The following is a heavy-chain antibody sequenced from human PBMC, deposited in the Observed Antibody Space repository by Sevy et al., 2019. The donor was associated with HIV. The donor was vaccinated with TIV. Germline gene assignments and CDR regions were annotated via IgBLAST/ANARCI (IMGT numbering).Heavy chain of an antibody. CDR2: INSHGTIT. CDR1: GFTFSSHW. CDR3: ARGQLLQFLEWASYGLDV. V-gene: IGHV3-74*01. D-gene: IGHD3-3*01. J-gene: IGHJ6*02. Sequence: GGSLRLSCAVSGFTFSSHWMFWVRQAPGKGLVWVSHINSHGTITNYADSVKGRFAISRGNTKNTIYLQMNSLRAEDTAVYYCARGQLLQFLEWASYGLDVWGQGTTVTVSS.